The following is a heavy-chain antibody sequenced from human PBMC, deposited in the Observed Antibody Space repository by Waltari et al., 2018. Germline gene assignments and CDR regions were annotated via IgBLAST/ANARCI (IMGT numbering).Heavy chain of an antibody. CDR3: AREVVGSSSHYYYYYYMDV. CDR2: IYTSGST. Sequence: QVQLQESGPGLVKPSETLSLTCTVSGGSISSYYWSWIRQPAGKGLEWIGRIYTSGSTNYNPSLKSRVTTSVDTSKNQFSLKLSSVTAADTAVYYCAREVVGSSSHYYYYYYMDVWGKGTTVTISS. V-gene: IGHV4-4*07. CDR1: GGSISSYY. D-gene: IGHD6-6*01. J-gene: IGHJ6*03.